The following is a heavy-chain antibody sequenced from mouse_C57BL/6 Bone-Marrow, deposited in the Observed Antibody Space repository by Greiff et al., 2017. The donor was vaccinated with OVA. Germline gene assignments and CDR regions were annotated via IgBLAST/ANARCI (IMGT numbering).Heavy chain of an antibody. J-gene: IGHJ4*01. CDR1: GFTFSSYG. CDR3: ASYYGLYAMDY. D-gene: IGHD1-1*01. Sequence: EVKVVESGGDLVKPGGSLKLSCAASGFTFSSYGMSWVRQTPDKRLEWVATISSGGSYTYYPDSVKGRFTISRDDAKNTLYLQMSSLKSEDTAMYYCASYYGLYAMDYWGQGTSVTVSS. V-gene: IGHV5-6*01. CDR2: ISSGGSYT.